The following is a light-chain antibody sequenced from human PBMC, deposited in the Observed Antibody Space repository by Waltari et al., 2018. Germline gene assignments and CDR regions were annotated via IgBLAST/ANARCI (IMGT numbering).Light chain of an antibody. CDR1: QSVFHTNDKNY. CDR3: QQYYSSPNT. CDR2: WAS. Sequence: DIVMTQSPDSLAVSLGERAVINCKSSQSVFHTNDKNYLAWYQQKPGQPPKLLSYWASTRESGVPDRFSGSGSGTDFSLAISSLQPEDVAVYVCQQYYSSPNTFGQGTKVEIK. V-gene: IGKV4-1*01. J-gene: IGKJ2*01.